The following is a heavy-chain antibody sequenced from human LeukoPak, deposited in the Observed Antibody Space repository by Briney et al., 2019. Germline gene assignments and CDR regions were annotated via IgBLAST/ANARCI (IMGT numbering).Heavy chain of an antibody. D-gene: IGHD6-19*01. Sequence: TGGSLRLSCAASGFTFSSYGMHWVRQAPGKGLEWVAVISFDGTKKYYADSVKGRFTISRDNSKNMLYLQMNSLRAEDTAVYYCAKGYSSGWVWYYFDYWGRGTLGTVSS. V-gene: IGHV3-30*18. CDR2: ISFDGTKK. CDR3: AKGYSSGWVWYYFDY. CDR1: GFTFSSYG. J-gene: IGHJ4*02.